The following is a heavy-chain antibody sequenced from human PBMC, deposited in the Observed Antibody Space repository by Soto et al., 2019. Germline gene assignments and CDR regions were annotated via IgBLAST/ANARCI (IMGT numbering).Heavy chain of an antibody. Sequence: QITLKESGPTLVKPTQTLTLTCTFSGFSLSTSGVGVGWIRQPPGKALEWLALIYWDDDKRYSPSPKSRLTIPKYTSKYHVCLTMTNMDPSETATYYCAYRILGATHCFDPWGQGTLVTVSS. CDR1: GFSLSTSGVG. D-gene: IGHD1-26*01. J-gene: IGHJ5*02. V-gene: IGHV2-5*02. CDR2: IYWDDDK. CDR3: AYRILGATHCFDP.